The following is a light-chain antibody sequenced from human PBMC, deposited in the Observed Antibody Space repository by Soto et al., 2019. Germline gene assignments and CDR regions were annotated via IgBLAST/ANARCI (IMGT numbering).Light chain of an antibody. Sequence: QSVLTQPPSVSAAPGQKVTISCSGSSSNIGNNYVSWYQQLPGTAPKLLIYENNKRPSGIPDRFSGSKSGTSATLGITGLQTGDEADYYCGTWDSNLSAVVFGGGTQLTVL. J-gene: IGLJ2*01. V-gene: IGLV1-51*02. CDR3: GTWDSNLSAVV. CDR2: ENN. CDR1: SSNIGNNY.